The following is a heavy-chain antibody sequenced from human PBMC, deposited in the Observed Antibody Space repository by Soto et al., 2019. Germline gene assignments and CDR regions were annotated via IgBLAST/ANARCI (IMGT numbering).Heavy chain of an antibody. J-gene: IGHJ6*02. Sequence: GEFKKISCNGSGYTFTNDWIGWVRQMPGKGLEWMGIIYPGDSDTKYNPSFQGQVTISADKSITTTYLQWSSLKASDTAIYYCAASIFYYGMDVWGQGTTVTVSS. CDR2: IYPGDSDT. CDR1: GYTFTNDW. V-gene: IGHV5-51*01. CDR3: AASIFYYGMDV.